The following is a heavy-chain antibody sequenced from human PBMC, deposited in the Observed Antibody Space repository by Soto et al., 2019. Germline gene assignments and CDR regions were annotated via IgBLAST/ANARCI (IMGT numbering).Heavy chain of an antibody. CDR1: GFTFSSYG. D-gene: IGHD4-17*01. CDR3: ARKLAYGDYVYFDY. J-gene: IGHJ4*02. V-gene: IGHV3-33*01. CDR2: IWYDGSNK. Sequence: GGSLRLSCAASGFTFSSYGMHWVRQAPGKGLEWVAVIWYDGSNKYYADSVKGRFTISRDNSKNTLYLQMNSLRAEDTAVYYCARKLAYGDYVYFDYWGQGTLVTVSS.